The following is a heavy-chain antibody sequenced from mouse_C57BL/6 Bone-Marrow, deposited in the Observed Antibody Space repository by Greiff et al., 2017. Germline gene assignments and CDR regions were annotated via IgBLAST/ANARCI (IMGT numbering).Heavy chain of an antibody. CDR2: IDPSDSYT. Sequence: VQLQQPGAELVMPGASVKLSCKASGYTFTSYWMHWVKQRPGQGLEWIGEIDPSDSYTNYNQKFKGKSTLTVDKSSSPAYMQLSSLTSADSAVYYCAHGNYFYWYFAVWGTGTTVTVSS. J-gene: IGHJ1*03. CDR1: GYTFTSYW. D-gene: IGHD2-1*01. CDR3: AHGNYFYWYFAV. V-gene: IGHV1-69*01.